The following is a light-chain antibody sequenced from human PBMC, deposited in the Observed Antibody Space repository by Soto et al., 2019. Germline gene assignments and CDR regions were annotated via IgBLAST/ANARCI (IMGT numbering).Light chain of an antibody. CDR1: SSDVGNYNR. V-gene: IGLV2-18*02. CDR3: SSYTTSSTYV. CDR2: EVS. J-gene: IGLJ1*01. Sequence: QSALTQPPSVSGSPGQSVTISCTGTSSDVGNYNRVSWYQQPPGTAPKVIIYEVSYRPSGVPDRFSGSKSGNTASLTISGLQAEDEADYYCSSYTTSSTYVFGTGTKVTVL.